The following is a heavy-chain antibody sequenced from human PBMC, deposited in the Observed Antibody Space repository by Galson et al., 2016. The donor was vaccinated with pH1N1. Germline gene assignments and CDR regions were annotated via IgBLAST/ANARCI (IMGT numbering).Heavy chain of an antibody. V-gene: IGHV7-4-1*02. Sequence: SVKVSCKASGYTFASYAINWVRQVPGQGLEWMGWIRTTTGDPSYGQGFTGRFVFSLDTSVTTAYLQISSLETKDAAVYYCARESYRCSGGSCYFDSWGQGTLVTVSS. CDR3: ARESYRCSGGSCYFDS. CDR1: GYTFASYA. CDR2: IRTTTGDP. J-gene: IGHJ4*02. D-gene: IGHD2-15*01.